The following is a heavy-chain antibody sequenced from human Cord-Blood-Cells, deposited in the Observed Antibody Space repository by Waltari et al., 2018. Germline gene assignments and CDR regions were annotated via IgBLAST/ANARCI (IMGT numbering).Heavy chain of an antibody. CDR3: ARGRFLEWLLFDY. CDR1: GGSISSGGYS. V-gene: IGHV4-30-2*01. J-gene: IGHJ4*02. CDR2: IWHSGST. D-gene: IGHD3-3*01. Sequence: QLQLQESGSGLVKPSQTLSLTCAVSGGSISSGGYSWSWIRQPPGKGLEWIGYIWHSGSTDHNPSLKSRVTISVDRSKNQFSLKLSSVTAADTAVYYCARGRFLEWLLFDYWGQGTLVTVSS.